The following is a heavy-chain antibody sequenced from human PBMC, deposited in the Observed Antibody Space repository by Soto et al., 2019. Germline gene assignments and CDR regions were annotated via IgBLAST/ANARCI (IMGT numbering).Heavy chain of an antibody. V-gene: IGHV2-5*01. CDR3: AHRYIRLPPDY. CDR2: IYWNDDK. D-gene: IGHD5-18*01. Sequence: GLDLEWLALIYWNDDKRYSPSLKSRLTITKDTSKNQVVLTMTNMDPVDTATYYCAHRYIRLPPDYWGQGTLVTVSS. J-gene: IGHJ4*02.